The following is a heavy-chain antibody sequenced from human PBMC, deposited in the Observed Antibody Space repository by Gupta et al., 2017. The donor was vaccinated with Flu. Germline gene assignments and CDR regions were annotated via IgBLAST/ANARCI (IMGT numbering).Heavy chain of an antibody. J-gene: IGHJ4*02. V-gene: IGHV3-30*18. CDR2: VASDGSVE. D-gene: IGHD3-22*01. Sequence: QVQLVESGGGVVQPGRSLRLSCEASGFTFRSYGMHWVRQAPGKGLEWVAVVASDGSVEYYAESVKGRFTISRDNSKNTLFLQMDSLKPDETAVYFCAKEGSTSGNYRFHFDHWGQGTLVTVSS. CDR3: AKEGSTSGNYRFHFDH. CDR1: GFTFRSYG.